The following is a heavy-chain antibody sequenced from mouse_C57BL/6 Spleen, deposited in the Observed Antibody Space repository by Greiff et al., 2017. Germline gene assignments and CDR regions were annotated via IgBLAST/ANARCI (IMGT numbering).Heavy chain of an antibody. V-gene: IGHV1-69*01. CDR2: IDPSDSYT. D-gene: IGHD1-1*01. CDR3: ARLPFTTVPSFYY. Sequence: QVQLQQPGAELVMPGASVKLSCKASGYTFTSYWMHWVKQRPGQGLEWIGEIDPSDSYTNYNQKFKGKSTLTGDKSSSTAYMQLSSLTSEDAAVYYCARLPFTTVPSFYYWGQGTTLTVSS. CDR1: GYTFTSYW. J-gene: IGHJ2*01.